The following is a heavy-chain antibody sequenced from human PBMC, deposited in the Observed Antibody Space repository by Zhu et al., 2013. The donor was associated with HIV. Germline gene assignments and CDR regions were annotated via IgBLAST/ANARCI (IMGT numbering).Heavy chain of an antibody. CDR3: ARVAPSDYYYYMDV. Sequence: QVQLVQSGAEVKKPGASVKVSCKASGYTFTSYDINWVRQATGQGLEWMGWISAYNGNTNYAQKLQGRVTMTTDTSTSTAYMELRTLRSDDTAVYYCARVAPSDYYYYMDVWGKGTTVTVSS. CDR2: ISAYNGNT. J-gene: IGHJ6*03. CDR1: GYTFTSYD. V-gene: IGHV1-18*01.